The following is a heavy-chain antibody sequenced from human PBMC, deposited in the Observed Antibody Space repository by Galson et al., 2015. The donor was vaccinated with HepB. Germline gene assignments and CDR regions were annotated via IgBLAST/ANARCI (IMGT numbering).Heavy chain of an antibody. J-gene: IGHJ5*02. D-gene: IGHD2-15*01. CDR1: GYTFTSYA. V-gene: IGHV7-4-1*02. Sequence: SVKVSCKASGYTFTSYAMNWVRQAPGQGLEWMGWINTKTGNPTYAQGFTGRFVFSLDTSVSTAYLQISSLKAEDTAVYYCARDLKLLAPQYNWFDPWGQGTLVTVSS. CDR2: INTKTGNP. CDR3: ARDLKLLAPQYNWFDP.